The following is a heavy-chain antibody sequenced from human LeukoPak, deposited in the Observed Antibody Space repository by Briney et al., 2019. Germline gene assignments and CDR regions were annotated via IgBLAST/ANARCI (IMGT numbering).Heavy chain of an antibody. J-gene: IGHJ6*02. Sequence: ASVKVSCKASGYTFTGYYMHWVRQAPGQGLEWMGWINPNSGGTNYAQKFQGRVTMTRDTSISTAYMELSKLRSDDTAVYYCARGWEYYYYGMDVWGQGTTVTVSS. CDR3: ARGWEYYYYGMDV. CDR2: INPNSGGT. V-gene: IGHV1-2*02. D-gene: IGHD1-26*01. CDR1: GYTFTGYY.